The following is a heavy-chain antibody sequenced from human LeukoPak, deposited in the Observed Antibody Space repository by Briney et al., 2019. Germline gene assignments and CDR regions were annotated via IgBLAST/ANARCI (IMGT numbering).Heavy chain of an antibody. CDR3: AREVPGGTSPIDY. V-gene: IGHV4-39*07. CDR1: GASISSSAYC. CDR2: IYYSGST. Sequence: KPSETLSLTCTVSGASISSSAYCWGWIRQPPGKGLEWIGSIYYSGSTYYSPSLKSRVTISVDTSKNQFSLKLSSVTAADTAVYYCAREVPGGTSPIDYWGQGTLVTVSS. D-gene: IGHD4-23*01. J-gene: IGHJ4*02.